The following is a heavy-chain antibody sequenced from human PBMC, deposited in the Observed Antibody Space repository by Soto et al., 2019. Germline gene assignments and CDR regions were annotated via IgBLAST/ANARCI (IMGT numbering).Heavy chain of an antibody. CDR3: AKPIIAAPRNYYYYYGMDV. D-gene: IGHD6-13*01. Sequence: QVQLVESGGGVVQPGRSLRLSCAASGFTFSSYGMHWVRQAPGKGLEWVAVISYDGSNKYYADSVKGRFTISRDNSKNTLYLQMNSLRAEDTAVYYCAKPIIAAPRNYYYYYGMDVWGQGTTVTASS. CDR2: ISYDGSNK. J-gene: IGHJ6*02. V-gene: IGHV3-30*18. CDR1: GFTFSSYG.